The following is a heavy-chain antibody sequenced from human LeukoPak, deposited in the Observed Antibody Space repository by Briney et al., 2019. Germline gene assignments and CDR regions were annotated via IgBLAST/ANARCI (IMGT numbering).Heavy chain of an antibody. V-gene: IGHV3-23*01. CDR3: AKDLVPAAFRYLDY. Sequence: GGSLRLSCAASGFTFSSYAMSWVRRAAGKGLEWVSAISGSGGSTYYADSVKGRFTISRDNSKNTLYLQMNSLRAEDTAVYYCAKDLVPAAFRYLDYCGQGTLVTVSS. CDR2: ISGSGGST. J-gene: IGHJ4*02. CDR1: GFTFSSYA. D-gene: IGHD2-2*01.